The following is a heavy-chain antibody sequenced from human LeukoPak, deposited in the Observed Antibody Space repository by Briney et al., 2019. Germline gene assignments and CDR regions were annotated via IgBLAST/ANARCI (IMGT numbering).Heavy chain of an antibody. Sequence: ASVKVSCKASGGTFSSYAISWVRQAPGQGLEWMGGIIPIFGTANYAQKFQGRVTITADKSTSTAYMELSSLRSEDTAVYYCARVSRSSSGYSVVNYYYYYMDVWGKGTTVTISS. CDR3: ARVSRSSSGYSVVNYYYYYMDV. CDR1: GGTFSSYA. J-gene: IGHJ6*03. D-gene: IGHD3-22*01. CDR2: IIPIFGTA. V-gene: IGHV1-69*06.